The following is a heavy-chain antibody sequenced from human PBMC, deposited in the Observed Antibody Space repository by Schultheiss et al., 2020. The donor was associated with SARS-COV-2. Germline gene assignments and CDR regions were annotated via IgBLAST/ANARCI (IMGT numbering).Heavy chain of an antibody. CDR3: ARVPVAGVDY. J-gene: IGHJ4*02. Sequence: GESLKISCAASGFTFSAYWMHWVRQVPGKGLVWVSRINSDGRSTSYADSVKGRFIISRDNAKNTLYVQMNSLRAEDTAVYYCARVPVAGVDYWGQGTLVTVSS. V-gene: IGHV3-74*01. D-gene: IGHD6-19*01. CDR2: INSDGRST. CDR1: GFTFSAYW.